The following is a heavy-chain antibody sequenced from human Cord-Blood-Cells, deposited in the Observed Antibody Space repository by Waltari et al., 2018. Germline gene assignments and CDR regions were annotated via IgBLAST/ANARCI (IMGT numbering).Heavy chain of an antibody. J-gene: IGHJ4*02. Sequence: QVQLVESGGGVVQPGRSLRLSCAASGFTFSSYGMHWVRQAPGKGLEWVAVISYDGSNKYYPDSVKGRFTISRDNSKNTLYLQMNSLRAEDTAVYYCARDSSWSFDYWGQGTLVTVSS. CDR2: ISYDGSNK. CDR1: GFTFSSYG. V-gene: IGHV3-30*03. CDR3: ARDSSWSFDY. D-gene: IGHD6-13*01.